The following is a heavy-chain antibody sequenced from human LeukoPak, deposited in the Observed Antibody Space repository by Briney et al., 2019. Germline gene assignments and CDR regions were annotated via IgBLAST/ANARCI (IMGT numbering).Heavy chain of an antibody. CDR2: INPDNGGT. V-gene: IGHV1-2*02. D-gene: IGHD6-13*01. J-gene: IGHJ4*02. CDR1: GYTFTYHY. CDR3: ARESAVAAATYLNHFDH. Sequence: GASVTVSCKASGYTFTYHYLHWVRQASGQGLQWMGWINPDNGGTNYAQKFQGKVTMTRDTSITTAYLDLGRLTSDDTAIYYCARESAVAAATYLNHFDHWGLGTLVTVSP.